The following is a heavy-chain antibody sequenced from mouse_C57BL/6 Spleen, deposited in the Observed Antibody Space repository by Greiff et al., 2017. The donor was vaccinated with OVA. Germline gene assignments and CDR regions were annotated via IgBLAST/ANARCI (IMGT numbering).Heavy chain of an antibody. J-gene: IGHJ4*01. CDR1: GYTFTSYW. CDR2: IDPSDSYT. CDR3: ARRAVVAPYYAMDY. V-gene: IGHV1-50*01. Sequence: VKLKQPGAELVKPGASVKLSCKASGYTFTSYWMQWVKQRPGQGLEWIGEIDPSDSYTNYNQKFKGKATLTVDTSSSTAYMQLSSLTSEDSAVYYCARRAVVAPYYAMDYWGQGTSVTVSS. D-gene: IGHD1-1*01.